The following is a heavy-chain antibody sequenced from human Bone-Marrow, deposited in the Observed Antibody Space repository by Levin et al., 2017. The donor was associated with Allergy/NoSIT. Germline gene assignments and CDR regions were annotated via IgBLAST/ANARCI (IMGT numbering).Heavy chain of an antibody. CDR3: ARGWFGELLSH. D-gene: IGHD3-10*01. J-gene: IGHJ4*02. CDR1: GFTVSSNY. CDR2: IYSGGST. Sequence: GESLKISCAASGFTVSSNYMSWVRQAPGKGPEWVSVIYSGGSTYYADSVKGRFTISRDNSKNTLYLQMNSLRAADTAVYYCARGWFGELLSHWGQGTLVTVSS. V-gene: IGHV3-53*01.